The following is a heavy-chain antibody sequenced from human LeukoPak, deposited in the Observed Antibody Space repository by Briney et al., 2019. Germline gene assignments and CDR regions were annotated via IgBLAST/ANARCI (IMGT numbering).Heavy chain of an antibody. J-gene: IGHJ6*02. Sequence: GGSLRLSRAASGFTFSDYYMSWIRQAPGKGLEWVSYISSSGSTIYYADSVKGRFTISRDNAKNSLYLQMNSLRAEDTAVYYCARDDPYDFWSGLQLLDVWGQGTTVTVSS. CDR1: GFTFSDYY. CDR3: ARDDPYDFWSGLQLLDV. CDR2: ISSSGSTI. D-gene: IGHD3-3*01. V-gene: IGHV3-11*01.